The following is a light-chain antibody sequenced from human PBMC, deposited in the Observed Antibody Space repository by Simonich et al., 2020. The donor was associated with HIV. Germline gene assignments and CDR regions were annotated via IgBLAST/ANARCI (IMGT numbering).Light chain of an antibody. CDR2: KVS. J-gene: IGKJ3*01. CDR3: MQGTHSFT. V-gene: IGKV2-30*02. CDR1: QSLVHSDGNTY. Sequence: DVVMTQSPLSLPVTLGQPASISCRSSQSLVHSDGNTYLNWFQHRPGQSPRRLIYKVSTRDSGVPDRFSGSGSGTDFTLKISRVEAEDVGVYYCMQGTHSFTFGPGTKVDIK.